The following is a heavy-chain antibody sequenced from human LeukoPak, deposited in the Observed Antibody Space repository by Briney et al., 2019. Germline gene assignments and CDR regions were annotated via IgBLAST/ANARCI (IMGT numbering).Heavy chain of an antibody. Sequence: PGGSLRLSCAASGFTFSSYSMNWVRQAPGKGLEWVSSISSSSSYIYYADSVKGRFTISRDNAKNSLYLQMNSLRAEDTAAYYCASPYGSGLDYWGQGTLVTVSS. CDR2: ISSSSSYI. V-gene: IGHV3-21*01. CDR1: GFTFSSYS. D-gene: IGHD3-10*01. CDR3: ASPYGSGLDY. J-gene: IGHJ4*02.